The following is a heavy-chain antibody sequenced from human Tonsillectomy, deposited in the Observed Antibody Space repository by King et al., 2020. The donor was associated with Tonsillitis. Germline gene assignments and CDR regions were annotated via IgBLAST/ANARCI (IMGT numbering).Heavy chain of an antibody. J-gene: IGHJ4*02. CDR3: ARDPGYSSGWYLDY. Sequence: QLVQSGAEVKKPGASVKVSCKASGYTFTSFGISWVRLAPGQGLEWMGWISAYVGNTNYAQKLQGRVTMTTDSSTSTAYMELRSLRSDDTAVYYCARDPGYSSGWYLDYWGQGTLVTVSS. CDR1: GYTFTSFG. CDR2: ISAYVGNT. V-gene: IGHV1-18*01. D-gene: IGHD6-19*01.